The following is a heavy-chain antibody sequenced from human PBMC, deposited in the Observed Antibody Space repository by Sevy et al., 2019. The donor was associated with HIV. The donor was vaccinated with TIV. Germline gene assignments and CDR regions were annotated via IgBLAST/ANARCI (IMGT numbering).Heavy chain of an antibody. CDR3: ARDAVYDILTGYRYYFDY. V-gene: IGHV4-4*07. CDR2: IYTSGST. Sequence: SETLSLTCTVSGGSISSYYWSWIRQPAGKGLEWIGRIYTSGSTNYNPSLKSRVTMSVDTSKNQFSLKLSSVTAADTAVYYCARDAVYDILTGYRYYFDYWGQGTLVTVSS. J-gene: IGHJ4*02. CDR1: GGSISSYY. D-gene: IGHD3-9*01.